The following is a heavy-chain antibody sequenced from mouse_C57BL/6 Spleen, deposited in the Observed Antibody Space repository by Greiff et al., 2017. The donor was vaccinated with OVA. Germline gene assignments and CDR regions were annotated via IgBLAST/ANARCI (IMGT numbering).Heavy chain of an antibody. J-gene: IGHJ3*01. V-gene: IGHV1-26*01. Sequence: EVQLQQSGPELVKPGASVKISCKASGYTFTDYYMNWVKQSHGKSLEWIGDINPNNGGTSYNQKFKGKATLTVDKSSSTAYMELRSLTSEDSAVXFCARCHLFAYWRKETVVSVS. CDR3: ARCHLFAY. CDR2: INPNNGGT. CDR1: GYTFTDYY.